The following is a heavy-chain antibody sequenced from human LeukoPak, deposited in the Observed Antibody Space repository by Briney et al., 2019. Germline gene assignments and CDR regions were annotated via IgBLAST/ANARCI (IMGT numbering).Heavy chain of an antibody. Sequence: SETLSLTCAVYGGSFSGYYWSWIRQPPGKGLEWIGEINHSGSTNYNPSLKSRVTISVDTSKNQFSLKLSSVTAADTAVYYCARGRQLPPFNYGAQETLSTAS. D-gene: IGHD2-2*01. CDR2: INHSGST. CDR3: ARGRQLPPFNY. CDR1: GGSFSGYY. J-gene: IGHJ4*02. V-gene: IGHV4-34*01.